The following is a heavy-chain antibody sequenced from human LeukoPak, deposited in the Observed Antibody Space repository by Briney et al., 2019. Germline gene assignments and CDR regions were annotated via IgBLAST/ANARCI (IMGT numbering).Heavy chain of an antibody. J-gene: IGHJ3*02. Sequence: GESLKISCKGSGYSFTSYWNGWVRQMPGKGLEWMGIIYPGDSDTRYSPSFQGQVTISADKSISTAYLQWSSLKASDTAMYYCARDIGDGEVVAPGAFDIWGQGTMVTVSS. CDR2: IYPGDSDT. D-gene: IGHD3-22*01. CDR1: GYSFTSYW. CDR3: ARDIGDGEVVAPGAFDI. V-gene: IGHV5-51*01.